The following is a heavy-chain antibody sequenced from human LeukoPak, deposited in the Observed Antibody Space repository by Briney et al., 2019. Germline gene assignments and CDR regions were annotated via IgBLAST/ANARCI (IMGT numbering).Heavy chain of an antibody. CDR2: IIPIFGTA. D-gene: IGHD5-24*01. Sequence: SVKVSCKASGGTFSSYAISWVRQAPGQGLEWMGGIIPIFGTANYAQKFQGRVTITADESTSTAYMELSSLRSEDTAVYYCARVSRDGVLGYFDYWGQGNLVTVSS. J-gene: IGHJ4*02. CDR3: ARVSRDGVLGYFDY. V-gene: IGHV1-69*13. CDR1: GGTFSSYA.